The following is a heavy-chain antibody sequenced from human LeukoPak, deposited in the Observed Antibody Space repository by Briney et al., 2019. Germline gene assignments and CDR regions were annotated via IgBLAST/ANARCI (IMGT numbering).Heavy chain of an antibody. CDR2: INHSGST. D-gene: IGHD3-10*01. J-gene: IGHJ3*02. Sequence: PSETLSLTCAVYGGSFSGYYWSWIRQPPGKGLEWIGEINHSGSTNYNPSPKSRVTISVDTSKNQFSLKLSSVTAADTAVYYCARQRRITMVRGPLHDAFDIWGQGTMVTVSS. CDR1: GGSFSGYY. V-gene: IGHV4-34*01. CDR3: ARQRRITMVRGPLHDAFDI.